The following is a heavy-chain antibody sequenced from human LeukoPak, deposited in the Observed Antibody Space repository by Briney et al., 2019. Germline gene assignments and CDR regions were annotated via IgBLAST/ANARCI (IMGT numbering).Heavy chain of an antibody. CDR2: INPNSGGT. CDR1: GYTFTGYY. Sequence: GASVKVSCKASGYTFTGYYMHWVRQAPGQGLEWMGWINPNSGGTNYAQKFQGRVTMTRDTSISTAYMELSRLRSDDTAVYYCARAPREYSSSWYYFDYWGQGTLDTVSS. J-gene: IGHJ4*02. D-gene: IGHD6-13*01. V-gene: IGHV1-2*02. CDR3: ARAPREYSSSWYYFDY.